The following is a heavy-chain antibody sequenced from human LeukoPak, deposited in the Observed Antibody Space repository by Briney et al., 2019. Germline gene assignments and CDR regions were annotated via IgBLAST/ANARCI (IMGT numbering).Heavy chain of an antibody. J-gene: IGHJ4*02. CDR2: INHSGST. Sequence: SETLSLTCAVYGGSFSGYYWSWIRQPPGKGLEWIGEINHSGSTNYNPSLKSRVTISVDTSKNQFSLKLSSATAADTAVYYCARSGGYSGYWGQGTLVTVSS. D-gene: IGHD5-12*01. CDR1: GGSFSGYY. CDR3: ARSGGYSGY. V-gene: IGHV4-34*01.